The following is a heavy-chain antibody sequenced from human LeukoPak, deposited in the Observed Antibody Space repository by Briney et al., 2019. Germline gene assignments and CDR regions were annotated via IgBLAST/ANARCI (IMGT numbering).Heavy chain of an antibody. CDR1: GFTFSDYY. CDR3: ARDKDYYDSSGYYGGF. J-gene: IGHJ4*02. V-gene: IGHV3-66*01. Sequence: GGSLRLSCTASGFTFSDYYMSWVRQAPGKGLEWVSVIYSGGSTYYADSVKGRFTTSRDNSKNTLYLQMNSLRAEDTAVYYCARDKDYYDSSGYYGGFWGQGTLVTVSS. D-gene: IGHD3-22*01. CDR2: IYSGGST.